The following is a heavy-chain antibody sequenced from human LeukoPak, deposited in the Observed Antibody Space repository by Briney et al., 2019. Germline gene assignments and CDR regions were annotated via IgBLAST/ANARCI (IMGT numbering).Heavy chain of an antibody. CDR1: GFTFSSFA. Sequence: GGSLRLSCAASGFTFSSFAMSWVRQAPGKGLEWVSGISGSGASTYYADSVKGRLTISRDNSKNTLYLQMSSLRVEDTAVYYCAKSFRYYSKEGYYYGMDGWGQGATVTVSS. CDR3: AKSFRYYSKEGYYYGMDG. CDR2: ISGSGAST. V-gene: IGHV3-23*01. D-gene: IGHD4-11*01. J-gene: IGHJ6*02.